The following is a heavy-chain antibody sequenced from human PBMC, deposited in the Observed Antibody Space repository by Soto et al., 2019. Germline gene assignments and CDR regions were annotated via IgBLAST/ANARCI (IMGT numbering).Heavy chain of an antibody. V-gene: IGHV4-59*01. D-gene: IGHD3-10*01. CDR1: GGSISSYY. J-gene: IGHJ4*02. Sequence: SETLSLTCTVSGGSISSYYWSWIRQPPGKGLEWIGYIYYSGSTNYNPSLKSRVTISVDTSKNQFSLKLSSVTAADTAVYYCARDKGTYIDYWGQGTLVTVSS. CDR2: IYYSGST. CDR3: ARDKGTYIDY.